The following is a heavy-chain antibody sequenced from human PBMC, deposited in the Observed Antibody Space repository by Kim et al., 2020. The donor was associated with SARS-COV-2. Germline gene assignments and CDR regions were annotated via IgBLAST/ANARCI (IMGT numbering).Heavy chain of an antibody. CDR3: ARVSHYYYDSSGYYDYFDY. V-gene: IGHV4-61*01. CDR2: IYYSGST. J-gene: IGHJ4*02. D-gene: IGHD3-22*01. Sequence: SETLSLTCTVSGGSVSSGSYYWSWIRQPPGKGLEWIGYIYYSGSTNYNPSLKSRVTISVDTSKNQFSLKLSSVTAADTAVYYCARVSHYYYDSSGYYDYFDYWGQGTLVTVSS. CDR1: GGSVSSGSYY.